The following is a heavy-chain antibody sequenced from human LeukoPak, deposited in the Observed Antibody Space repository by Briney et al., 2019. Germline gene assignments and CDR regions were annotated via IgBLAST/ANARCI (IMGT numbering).Heavy chain of an antibody. J-gene: IGHJ4*02. V-gene: IGHV4-30-4*08. CDR3: ARESQHITIDY. D-gene: IGHD3-3*01. Sequence: TASETLSLTCTVSGGSISSYYWSWIRQPPGKGLEWIGYIYYGGSTYYNPSLKSRVTISVDTSKNQFSLKLSSVTAADTAVYYCARESQHITIDYWGQGTLVTVSS. CDR2: IYYGGST. CDR1: GGSISSYY.